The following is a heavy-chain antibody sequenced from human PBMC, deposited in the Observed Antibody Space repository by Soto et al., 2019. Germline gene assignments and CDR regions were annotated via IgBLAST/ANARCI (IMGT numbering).Heavy chain of an antibody. CDR2: INHSGST. Sequence: QVQLQQWGAGLLKPSETLSLTCAVYGGSFSGYYWSWIRQPPGKGLEWIGEINHSGSTNYNPSLKSRVTISVATSKNQFSLKLSSVTAADTAVYYCARGDTTGHYYYGMDVWGQGTTVTVSS. CDR1: GGSFSGYY. D-gene: IGHD1-1*01. J-gene: IGHJ6*02. V-gene: IGHV4-34*01. CDR3: ARGDTTGHYYYGMDV.